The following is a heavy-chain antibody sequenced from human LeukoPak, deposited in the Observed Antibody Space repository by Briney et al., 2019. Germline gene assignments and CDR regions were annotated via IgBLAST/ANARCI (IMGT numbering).Heavy chain of an antibody. CDR2: IHSSGGT. CDR1: GFTGSNNY. D-gene: IGHD3-22*01. J-gene: IGHJ4*02. Sequence: GGSLRLSCAASGFTGSNNYMSWVRQAPGKGLEWVSAIHSSGGTYADSVKGRFTISRDNAKNSLYLQMNSLRAEDTAVYYCARVEMWLSHERFDYWGQGTLVTVSS. V-gene: IGHV3-53*01. CDR3: ARVEMWLSHERFDY.